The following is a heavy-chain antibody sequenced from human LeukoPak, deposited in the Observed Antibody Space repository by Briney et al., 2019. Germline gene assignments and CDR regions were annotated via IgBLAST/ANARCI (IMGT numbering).Heavy chain of an antibody. CDR2: INPNSGGT. CDR3: ARALSRNWNYIYFDY. D-gene: IGHD1-7*01. J-gene: IGHJ4*02. CDR1: GYTFTGYY. Sequence: GASVKVSCKASGYTFTGYYMHWVRQAPGQGLEWMGWINPNSGGTNCAQKFQGRVTMTRDTSISTAYMELSRLRSDDTAVYYCARALSRNWNYIYFDYWGQGTLVTVSS. V-gene: IGHV1-2*02.